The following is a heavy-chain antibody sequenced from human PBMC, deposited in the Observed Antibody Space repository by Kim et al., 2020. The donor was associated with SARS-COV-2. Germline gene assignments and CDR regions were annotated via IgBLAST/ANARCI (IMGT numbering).Heavy chain of an antibody. D-gene: IGHD3-3*01. V-gene: IGHV3-30*18. CDR1: GFTFNNFG. CDR3: AKTNVFFWFGNFNGDAFDL. Sequence: GGSLRLSCAASGFTFNNFGMHWVRQAPGKGLEWVSVISCEGSEKHYVDSVNGRFTISRDSFKNTMSLQMSGLIAEDTAVYYCAKTNVFFWFGNFNGDAFDLWGQGTMVTVSS. CDR2: ISCEGSEK. J-gene: IGHJ3*01.